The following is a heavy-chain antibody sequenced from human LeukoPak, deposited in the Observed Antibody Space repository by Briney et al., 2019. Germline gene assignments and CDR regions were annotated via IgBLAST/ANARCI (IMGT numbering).Heavy chain of an antibody. Sequence: PGGSLRLSCAASGFTVSSNYMSWVRQAPGKGLEWVAVISYDGSNKYYADSVKGRFTISRDNSKNTLYLQMNSLRAEDTAVYYCASAATVTDPFDYWGQGTLVTVSS. CDR3: ASAATVTDPFDY. D-gene: IGHD4-11*01. V-gene: IGHV3-30*03. CDR1: GFTVSSNY. CDR2: ISYDGSNK. J-gene: IGHJ4*02.